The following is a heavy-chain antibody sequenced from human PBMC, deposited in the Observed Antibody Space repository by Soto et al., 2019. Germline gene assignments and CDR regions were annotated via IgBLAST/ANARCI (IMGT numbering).Heavy chain of an antibody. CDR3: AKDRVAVATVFDY. Sequence: PGRCLTLSCAAAGFTFSRYAMSWVRQAPGKGLEWVSAISGSGGSTYYADSVKGRFTISRDNSKNTLYLQMNSLRAEDTAVYYCAKDRVAVATVFDYWGQGTLVTVSS. J-gene: IGHJ4*02. V-gene: IGHV3-23*01. CDR1: GFTFSRYA. D-gene: IGHD6-19*01. CDR2: ISGSGGST.